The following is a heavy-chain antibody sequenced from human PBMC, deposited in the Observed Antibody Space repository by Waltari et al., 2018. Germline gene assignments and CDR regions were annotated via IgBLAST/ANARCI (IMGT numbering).Heavy chain of an antibody. D-gene: IGHD2-2*01. J-gene: IGHJ3*02. Sequence: QLQLQESGTGLVKPSETLSLTCTVSGGSISSSSYYWGWIRQPPGKGLEWIGSIYYSGSTYYNPSLKSRVTISVDTSKNQFSLKLSSVTAADTAVYYCARRAMYSEAFDIWGQGTMVTVSS. CDR1: GGSISSSSYY. CDR3: ARRAMYSEAFDI. CDR2: IYYSGST. V-gene: IGHV4-39*01.